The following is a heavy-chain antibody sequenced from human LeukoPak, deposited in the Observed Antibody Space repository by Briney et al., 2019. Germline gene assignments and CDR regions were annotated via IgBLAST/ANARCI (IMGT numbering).Heavy chain of an antibody. CDR3: ATEVGAIGNIDY. Sequence: SETLSLTCAVYGGSFSGYYWSWIRQPPGKGLEWIGEINHSGSTNYNPSLKSRVTISVDTSKNQFSLRLNSVTAADTAVYYCATEVGAIGNIDYWGQGTLVTVSS. CDR2: INHSGST. CDR1: GGSFSGYY. V-gene: IGHV4-34*01. J-gene: IGHJ4*02. D-gene: IGHD1-26*01.